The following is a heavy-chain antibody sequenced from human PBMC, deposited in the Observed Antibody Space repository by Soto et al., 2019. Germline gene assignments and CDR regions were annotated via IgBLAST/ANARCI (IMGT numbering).Heavy chain of an antibody. CDR1: GFTFSVYG. Sequence: EGSLRLSCAASGFTFSVYGMHWVRQAPGKGLEWVAVIWYDGSKKYYADSVKGRFIISRDNSKNTLYLQMNSLRAEDTAVYYCAIYNNRDSARDFDYWGQVYLVTVSS. D-gene: IGHD1-20*01. J-gene: IGHJ4*02. V-gene: IGHV3-33*01. CDR2: IWYDGSKK. CDR3: AIYNNRDSARDFDY.